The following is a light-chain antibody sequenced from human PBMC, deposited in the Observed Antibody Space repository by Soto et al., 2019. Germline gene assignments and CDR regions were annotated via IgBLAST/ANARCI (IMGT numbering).Light chain of an antibody. CDR1: SSNIGSNN. V-gene: IGLV1-44*01. J-gene: IGLJ2*01. CDR3: AAWDHSLKGRV. CDR2: SNN. Sequence: QSVLTQPPSASGTPGQRVTISCSGSSSNIGSNNVNWYQQLPGTAPKLLMFSNNQRPSGVPDRFSGSKSGTSASLAITGLQSGEGVVYYCAAWDHSLKGRVFGGGTKLPAL.